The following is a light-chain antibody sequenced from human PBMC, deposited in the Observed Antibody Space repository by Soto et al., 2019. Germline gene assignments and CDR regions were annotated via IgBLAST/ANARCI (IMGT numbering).Light chain of an antibody. CDR1: QDISNY. CDR2: AAS. Sequence: DIKMTQSPSSMSASVGDRVTITCRASQDISNYLAGYQQKPCKVPKVLIYAASTWHSGVPSRVSGSGSAADFTRTITTVKPEDVATYYGQKYNSAPETFGQRTEVEIK. CDR3: QKYNSAPET. J-gene: IGKJ1*01. V-gene: IGKV1-27*01.